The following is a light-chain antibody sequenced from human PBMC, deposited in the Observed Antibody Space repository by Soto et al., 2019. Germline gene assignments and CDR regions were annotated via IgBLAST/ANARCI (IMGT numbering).Light chain of an antibody. J-gene: IGKJ4*01. V-gene: IGKV1-39*01. CDR1: QSISSY. CDR3: QQSYSTRLT. Sequence: DIQMTQSPSSLSASVGDRVTITCRASQSISSYLNWYQQKPGKAPKLLIYAASSLKSGVPSRFSGSGSGTDFTLTFSSLQPEDFATYYCQQSYSTRLTFGGGTKVEIK. CDR2: AAS.